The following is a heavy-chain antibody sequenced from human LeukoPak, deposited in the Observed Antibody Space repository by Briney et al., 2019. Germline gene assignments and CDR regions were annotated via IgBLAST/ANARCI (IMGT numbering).Heavy chain of an antibody. V-gene: IGHV4-59*01. CDR3: ARLVAVAEGGSWFDP. Sequence: PSETLSLTCTVSGGSISSYYWSWIRQPPGKGLKWIGYIYYSGSTNYNPSLKSRVTISVDTSKNQFSLKLSSVTAADTAVYYCARLVAVAEGGSWFDPWGQGTLVTVSS. J-gene: IGHJ5*02. CDR1: GGSISSYY. CDR2: IYYSGST. D-gene: IGHD6-19*01.